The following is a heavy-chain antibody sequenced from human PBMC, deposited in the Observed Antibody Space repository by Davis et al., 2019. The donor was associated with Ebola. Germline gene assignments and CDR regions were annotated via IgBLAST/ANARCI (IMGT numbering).Heavy chain of an antibody. J-gene: IGHJ5*02. CDR3: ARDIAMIRGGWFDH. CDR1: GYTFTRYG. D-gene: IGHD3-16*01. V-gene: IGHV1-18*01. Sequence: AASVKVSCKASGYTFTRYGITWVRQAPGQGLEWMAWISAYNGKTNYAQKFQGRVTMTTDTPTSTAYMELRSLRSDDTAVYHCARDIAMIRGGWFDHWGQGTLVSVSS. CDR2: ISAYNGKT.